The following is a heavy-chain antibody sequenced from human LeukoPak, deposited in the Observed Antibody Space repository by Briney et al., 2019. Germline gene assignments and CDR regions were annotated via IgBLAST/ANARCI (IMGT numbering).Heavy chain of an antibody. J-gene: IGHJ4*02. CDR2: ISSSSSYI. V-gene: IGHV3-21*01. Sequence: PGGSLRLSCAASGFTFSSYSMNWVRQAPGEGLEWVSSISSSSSYIYYADSVRGRFTISRDNAKNSLYLQMNSLRAEDTAVYYCARFTYGDYSAPGFGYWGQGTLVTVSS. CDR3: ARFTYGDYSAPGFGY. D-gene: IGHD4-17*01. CDR1: GFTFSSYS.